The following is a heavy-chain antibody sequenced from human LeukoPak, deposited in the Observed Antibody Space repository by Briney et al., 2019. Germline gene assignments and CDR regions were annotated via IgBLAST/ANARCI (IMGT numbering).Heavy chain of an antibody. Sequence: GGSLRLSCAASGFTFSRFAMNWVRQAPEKGLEWISYINTDSSDIHYADSVKGRFTISRDNARNTLFLRLSSLRAEDSAVYYCARDTFQPGLIDSWGQGTLVTVSS. V-gene: IGHV3-21*05. CDR3: ARDTFQPGLIDS. CDR2: INTDSSDI. J-gene: IGHJ4*02. CDR1: GFTFSRFA. D-gene: IGHD2-2*01.